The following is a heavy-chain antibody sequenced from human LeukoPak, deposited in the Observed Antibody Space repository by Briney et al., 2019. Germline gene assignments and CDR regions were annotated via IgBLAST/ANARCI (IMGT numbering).Heavy chain of an antibody. J-gene: IGHJ6*02. CDR1: GFTFSSYW. D-gene: IGHD3-16*01. V-gene: IGHV3-7*03. CDR2: IKQDGSEK. Sequence: GGSLRLSCAASGFTFSSYWMSWVRQAPGKGLEWVANIKQDGSEKYYVDSVKGRFTISRDNAKNSLYLQMNSLRAEDTAVYYCARDQGEWYHGEYYYYGMDVWGQGTTVTVSS. CDR3: ARDQGEWYHGEYYYYGMDV.